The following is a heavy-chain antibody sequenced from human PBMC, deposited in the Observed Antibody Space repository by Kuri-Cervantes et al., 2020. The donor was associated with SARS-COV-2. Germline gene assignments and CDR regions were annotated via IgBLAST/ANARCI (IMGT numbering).Heavy chain of an antibody. CDR2: IHHSGST. CDR3: TSIVVVPAASGYYYYYGMDV. D-gene: IGHD2-2*01. J-gene: IGHJ6*02. Sequence: SESLSLTCAVYGGSFTGYYWSWIRQPAGGGLGWIGEIHHSGSTNDNPSLKGRVPISVETSKNQFSLRLSAVTAADTAVYYCTSIVVVPAASGYYYYYGMDVWGQGTTVTVSS. V-gene: IGHV4-34*01. CDR1: GGSFTGYY.